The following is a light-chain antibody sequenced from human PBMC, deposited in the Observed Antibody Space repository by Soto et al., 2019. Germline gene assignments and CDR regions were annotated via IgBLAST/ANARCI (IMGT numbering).Light chain of an antibody. CDR3: QQRQYWPPIT. CDR2: DTS. J-gene: IGKJ5*01. V-gene: IGKV3-11*01. Sequence: GLTQSPATLSLYPGERATLSCRASQSVSSYLAWYQQKPGQAPRLLIYDTSNRATGVPARFSGSGSGTDFTLTISSLEPEDCAIYYCQQRQYWPPITFGHATRLE. CDR1: QSVSSY.